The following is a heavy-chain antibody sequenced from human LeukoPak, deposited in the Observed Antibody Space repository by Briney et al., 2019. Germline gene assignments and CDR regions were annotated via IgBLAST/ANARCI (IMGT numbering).Heavy chain of an antibody. J-gene: IGHJ4*02. CDR2: LYPGDSDT. D-gene: IGHD5-12*01. CDR3: ASRLRERFAS. V-gene: IGHV5-51*01. Sequence: GQSLKISCKGSGYSFPNYWIGWVRQMPVKGLEWLGILYPGDSDTRYSPSFQGQVTISADKSISTAYLQWSSLRASDTAMYYCASRLRERFASWGQGTLVTVSS. CDR1: GYSFPNYW.